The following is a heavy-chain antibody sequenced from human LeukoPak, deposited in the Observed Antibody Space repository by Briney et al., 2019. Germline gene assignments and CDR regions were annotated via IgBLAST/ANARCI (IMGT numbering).Heavy chain of an antibody. Sequence: SLCLSCTVSGCSFSSCGLHWVRQAPRPGLDRVGVVWIYDSNNNYENSLLGRFTIYIDNSKNTLYLQMNSVRAEDTAVYYCAKLKDWYDSSGYYYGDRDYYFDYWGQGTLVTVSS. CDR3: AKLKDWYDSSGYYYGDRDYYFDY. V-gene: IGHV3-33*06. CDR2: VWIYDSNN. D-gene: IGHD3-22*01. CDR1: GCSFSSCG. J-gene: IGHJ4*02.